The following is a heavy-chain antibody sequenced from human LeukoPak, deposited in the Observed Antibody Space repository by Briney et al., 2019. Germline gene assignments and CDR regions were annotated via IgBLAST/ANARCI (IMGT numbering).Heavy chain of an antibody. V-gene: IGHV1-69*05. CDR2: IIPIFGTA. J-gene: IGHJ1*01. CDR1: GGTFSSYA. D-gene: IGHD1-1*01. Sequence: SVKVSCKASGGTFSSYAISWVRQVPGQGLEWMGGIIPIFGTANYAQKFQGRVTITTDESTSTAYMELSSLRSEDTAVYYCAREPYNWNDGEYFQHWGQGTLVTVSS. CDR3: AREPYNWNDGEYFQH.